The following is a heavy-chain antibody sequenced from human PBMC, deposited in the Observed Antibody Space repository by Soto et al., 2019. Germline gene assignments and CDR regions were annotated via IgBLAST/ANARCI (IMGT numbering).Heavy chain of an antibody. CDR2: ISYDGSNK. D-gene: IGHD3-3*01. J-gene: IGHJ4*02. CDR1: GFTFSSYA. V-gene: IGHV3-30-3*01. CDR3: ARDPGGTDFAEWTYYFDY. Sequence: QVQLVESGGGVVQPGRSLRLSCAASGFTFSSYAMHWVRQAPGKGLEWVAVISYDGSNKYYADSVKGRFTISRDNSKNTLYLQMNSLRAEVKAVYYCARDPGGTDFAEWTYYFDYWGQGTLVTVSS.